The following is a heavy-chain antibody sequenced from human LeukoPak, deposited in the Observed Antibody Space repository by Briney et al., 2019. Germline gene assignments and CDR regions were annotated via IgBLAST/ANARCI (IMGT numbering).Heavy chain of an antibody. CDR3: AKDSEATITPLSAFDI. V-gene: IGHV3-23*01. Sequence: GGSPRLSCAAAGFTFSTYAMSWVRQAPGKGLEWVSSISGSGGSTYSADSVKGRFTISRENSNNTLYLQMNSLRADDTAMYYCAKDSEATITPLSAFDIWGQGTMVTVSS. CDR2: ISGSGGST. CDR1: GFTFSTYA. J-gene: IGHJ3*02. D-gene: IGHD4-23*01.